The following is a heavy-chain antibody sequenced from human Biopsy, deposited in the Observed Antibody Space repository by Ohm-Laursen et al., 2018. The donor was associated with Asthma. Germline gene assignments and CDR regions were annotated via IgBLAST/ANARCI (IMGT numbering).Heavy chain of an antibody. V-gene: IGHV1-2*02. D-gene: IGHD3-10*01. CDR1: GFPFTAYY. CDR2: ISLNTGDA. CDR3: ARAPQPQNYGSGNAQYGLDV. Sequence: VASVKVSCKTSGFPFTAYYIHWVRQAPGQGLEWMGWISLNTGDANLAQKFQGRVTVTRDTSISTVYMELTSLRSDDTAVYYCARAPQPQNYGSGNAQYGLDVWGQGTTVTVSS. J-gene: IGHJ6*02.